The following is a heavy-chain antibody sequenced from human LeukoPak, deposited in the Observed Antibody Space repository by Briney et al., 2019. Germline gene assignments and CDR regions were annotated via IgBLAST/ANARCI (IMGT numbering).Heavy chain of an antibody. D-gene: IGHD6-13*01. CDR1: GGSFSGYY. CDR3: ARAPGIAAAGTHFDF. V-gene: IGHV4-59*01. J-gene: IGHJ4*02. Sequence: PSETLSLTCAVYGGSFSGYYWSWIRQPPGKGLEWVGYIYYSGSAKYNPSLKSRVTISVDTSKNQFSLKLSSVTAGDTAVYYCARAPGIAAAGTHFDFWGQGTLVTVSS. CDR2: IYYSGSA.